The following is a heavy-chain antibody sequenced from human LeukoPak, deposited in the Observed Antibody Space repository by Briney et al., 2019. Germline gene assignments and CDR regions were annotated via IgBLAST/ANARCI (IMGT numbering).Heavy chain of an antibody. V-gene: IGHV6-1*01. CDR1: GDTVSSNSAA. J-gene: IGHJ4*02. CDR3: ARGHSRLDY. CDR2: TYYRSTRYN. D-gene: IGHD1-26*01. Sequence: SQTLSLTCAISGDTVSSNSAAWNWIRQSPSRGIEWRGRTYYRSTRYNDYAVSVKSRITINPDTSKNQFSLQLNSVTPEDAAVYYCARGHSRLDYWGQGTLVTVS.